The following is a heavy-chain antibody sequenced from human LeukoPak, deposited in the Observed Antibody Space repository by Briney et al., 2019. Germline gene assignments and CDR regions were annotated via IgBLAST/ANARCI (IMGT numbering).Heavy chain of an antibody. CDR3: AREWTMVRGVIDY. D-gene: IGHD3-10*01. V-gene: IGHV4-61*08. Sequence: SETLSLTCTVSGGSISSGGYYWSWIRQPPGKGLEWIGYIYYSGSTNYNPSLKSRVTISVDTSKNQFSLKLSSVTAADTAVYYCAREWTMVRGVIDYRGQGTLVTVSS. CDR1: GGSISSGGYY. J-gene: IGHJ4*02. CDR2: IYYSGST.